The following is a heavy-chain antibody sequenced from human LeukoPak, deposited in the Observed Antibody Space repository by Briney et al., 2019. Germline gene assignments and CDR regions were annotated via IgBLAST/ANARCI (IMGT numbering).Heavy chain of an antibody. J-gene: IGHJ4*02. CDR2: IWYDGSNK. CDR3: ANPQLERRSFDYCDF. D-gene: IGHD1-1*01. V-gene: IGHV3-33*06. CDR1: GFTFSSFG. Sequence: GGSLRLSCAASGFTFSSFGVQWGPQARGRGVEWVADIWYDGSNKYYADSVKGRFTISRDNSKNTLYLQMNSLRAEDTAVYYCANPQLERRSFDYCDFWGQGTLVTVSS.